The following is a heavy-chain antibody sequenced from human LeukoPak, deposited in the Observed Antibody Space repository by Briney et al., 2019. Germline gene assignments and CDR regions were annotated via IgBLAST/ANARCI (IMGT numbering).Heavy chain of an antibody. J-gene: IGHJ4*02. CDR3: ARDVDSYGSVILDY. D-gene: IGHD5-18*01. CDR1: GFTFSSYW. Sequence: GGSLRLSCAASGFTFSSYWMSWVRQAPGKGLEWVANIKQDGSEKYYVDSVKGRFTISRDNAKNSLYLQMNSLRAEDTAVYYCARDVDSYGSVILDYWGQGTLVTVSS. CDR2: IKQDGSEK. V-gene: IGHV3-7*03.